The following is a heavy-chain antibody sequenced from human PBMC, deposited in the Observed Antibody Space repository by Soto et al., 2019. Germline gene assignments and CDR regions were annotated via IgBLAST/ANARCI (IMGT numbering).Heavy chain of an antibody. D-gene: IGHD3-22*01. Sequence: GGSLTLSCAASGFTFSSNYMSWVRQAPGKGLEWVSVIYSGGSTYYADSVKGRFTISRDNSKNTLYLQMNSLRAEDTAVYYCASPGSSGYSYFDIWGQGTMVTVSS. CDR2: IYSGGST. J-gene: IGHJ3*02. CDR3: ASPGSSGYSYFDI. V-gene: IGHV3-53*01. CDR1: GFTFSSNY.